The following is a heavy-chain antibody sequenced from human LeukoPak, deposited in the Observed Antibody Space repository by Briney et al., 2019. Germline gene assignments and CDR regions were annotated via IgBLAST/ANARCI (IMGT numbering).Heavy chain of an antibody. CDR3: AREVQAYDFWSTDYYMDV. J-gene: IGHJ6*03. Sequence: ASVKVSCKASGYTFTSYDINWVRQATGQGLEWMGWMNPNSGNTGYAQKFQGRVTMTRNTSISTAYMELSSLRSEDTAVYYCAREVQAYDFWSTDYYMDVWGKGTTVTVSS. V-gene: IGHV1-8*01. CDR1: GYTFTSYD. D-gene: IGHD3-3*01. CDR2: MNPNSGNT.